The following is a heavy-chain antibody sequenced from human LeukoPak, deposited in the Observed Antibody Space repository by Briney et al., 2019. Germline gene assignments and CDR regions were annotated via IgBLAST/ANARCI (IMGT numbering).Heavy chain of an antibody. J-gene: IGHJ6*02. CDR1: GFTFSNYR. D-gene: IGHD5-18*01. V-gene: IGHV3-7*01. CDR3: ARGYSYGFYYYYGMDV. CDR2: IKQDGSET. Sequence: PGGSLRLSCAASGFTFSNYRMSWVRQVPGKGLEWVANIKQDGSETHYVDSVRGRFIVSRDNAKNSVFLQMNSLRVEDTAVYYCARGYSYGFYYYYGMDVWGQGTTVTVSS.